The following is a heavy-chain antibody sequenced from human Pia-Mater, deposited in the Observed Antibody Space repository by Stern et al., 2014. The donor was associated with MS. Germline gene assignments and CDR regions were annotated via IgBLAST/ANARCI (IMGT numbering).Heavy chain of an antibody. CDR2: IYPGDSET. J-gene: IGHJ4*02. Sequence: EVQLEESGAEVKKQGESLRISCEVSGYKFTNNWIGWVRQMPGKGLEWMGIIYPGDSETRYSPSFQGQVTILVDKSNTTAYLQWSSLKASDTALYYCARRGHGYMGIDYWGQGTPVTVSS. CDR1: GYKFTNNW. D-gene: IGHD5-24*01. CDR3: ARRGHGYMGIDY. V-gene: IGHV5-51*03.